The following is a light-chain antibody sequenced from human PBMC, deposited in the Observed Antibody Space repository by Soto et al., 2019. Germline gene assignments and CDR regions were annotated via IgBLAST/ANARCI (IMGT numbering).Light chain of an antibody. CDR1: SGSIASNY. CDR2: EDN. J-gene: IGLJ2*01. CDR3: QSYDSSNPYVV. V-gene: IGLV6-57*03. Sequence: NFMLTQPHSVSESPGKTVTISCTRSSGSIASNYVQWYQQRPGSAPTTVIYEDNQRHSGVPDRFSGSIDSSSNSASLTISGLKTEHEADYYCQSYDSSNPYVVFGGGTKLTVL.